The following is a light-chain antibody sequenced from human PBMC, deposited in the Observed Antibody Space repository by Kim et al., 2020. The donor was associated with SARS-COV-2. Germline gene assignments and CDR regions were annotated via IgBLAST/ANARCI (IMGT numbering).Light chain of an antibody. Sequence: PGQTASITCSGDKLVDKYACWYQQKPGQSPVLVIYQDSKRPSGIPERFSGSNSGNTATLTISGTQAMDEADYYCQAWDSSTAVYVFGTGTKVTVL. CDR2: QDS. CDR3: QAWDSSTAVYV. CDR1: KLVDKY. J-gene: IGLJ1*01. V-gene: IGLV3-1*01.